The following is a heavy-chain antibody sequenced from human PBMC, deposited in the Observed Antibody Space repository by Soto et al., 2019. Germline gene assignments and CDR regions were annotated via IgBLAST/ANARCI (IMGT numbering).Heavy chain of an antibody. V-gene: IGHV3-30*18. D-gene: IGHD6-19*01. CDR2: ISYDGSNK. J-gene: IGHJ4*02. CDR1: GFTFSSYG. CDR3: SKGLDTGLYFIDH. Sequence: GGSLRLSCAASGFTFSSYGMHWVRQAPGKGLEWVAVISYDGSNKYYADSVKGRFTISRDNSKNTLYLQMNSLRAEDTAVYYCSKGLDTGLYFIDHWGPGTLVTVSS.